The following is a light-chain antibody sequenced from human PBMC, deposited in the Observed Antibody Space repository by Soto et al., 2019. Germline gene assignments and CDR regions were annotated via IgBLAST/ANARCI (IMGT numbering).Light chain of an antibody. J-gene: IGKJ4*01. CDR2: AAS. Sequence: DIHMTQSPSSVSASIGDRFTITCRASQGISSWLAWYQQKEGKAPNLLIYAASTLQSGVPSRFSGSGSGTDYTLTISSLPPEDCATYYCQQANSFPLTFGGGTKVDIK. CDR3: QQANSFPLT. CDR1: QGISSW. V-gene: IGKV1-12*01.